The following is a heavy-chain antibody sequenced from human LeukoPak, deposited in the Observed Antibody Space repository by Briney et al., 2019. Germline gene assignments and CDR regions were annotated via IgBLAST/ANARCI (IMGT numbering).Heavy chain of an antibody. V-gene: IGHV4-39*01. D-gene: IGHD5-12*01. CDR2: IYYSGNT. J-gene: IGHJ4*02. CDR3: ARLNYDYYFDY. CDR1: GGSISSCSYY. Sequence: SETLSLTCTVSGGSISSCSYYWGWIRQPPGKGLEWIGNIYYSGNTYYNPSLKSRVTISVDTSKNQFSLKLCSVTAADTAVYYCARLNYDYYFDYWGQGTLVTVSS.